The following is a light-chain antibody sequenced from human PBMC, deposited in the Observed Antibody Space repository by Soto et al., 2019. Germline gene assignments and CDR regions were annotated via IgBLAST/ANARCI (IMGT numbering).Light chain of an antibody. Sequence: QSVLTQPASVSGSLGQSITISCSGTSSEVGAYNYVSWYQQYPGKAPKLMIYHVTDRPSGVSNRFSGSKSGNTASLTISGLQAEDEADYSCCSYTTSNTLVFGTGTKVTVL. V-gene: IGLV2-14*01. CDR1: SSEVGAYNY. CDR2: HVT. J-gene: IGLJ1*01. CDR3: CSYTTSNTLV.